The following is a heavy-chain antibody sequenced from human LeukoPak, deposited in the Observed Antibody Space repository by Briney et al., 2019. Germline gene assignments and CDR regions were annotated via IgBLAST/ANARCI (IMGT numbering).Heavy chain of an antibody. D-gene: IGHD5-24*01. Sequence: GGSLRLSCATSGFTFSRYDMHWVRQAPGKGLEWVAFIRYDGSNKNYADSVKGRFTISRDNAKNSLYLQMNSLRAEDTAVYYCARDRGDGYNCLDYWGQGTLVTVSS. CDR1: GFTFSRYD. J-gene: IGHJ4*02. CDR2: IRYDGSNK. V-gene: IGHV3-30*02. CDR3: ARDRGDGYNCLDY.